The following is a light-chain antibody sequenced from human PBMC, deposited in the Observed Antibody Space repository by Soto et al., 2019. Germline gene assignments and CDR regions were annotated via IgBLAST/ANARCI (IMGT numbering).Light chain of an antibody. J-gene: IGLJ2*01. V-gene: IGLV2-23*01. CDR1: SSDVGSGNV. Sequence: QSALTQPASVSGSPGQSITISCTGTSSDVGSGNVVSWYQHYPGKAPQLIIYEGFKRPSGVSSRFSGSKSGNTASLTISGLQAEDEAEYYCCSYTDIALDVVFGGGTKVTVL. CDR3: CSYTDIALDVV. CDR2: EGF.